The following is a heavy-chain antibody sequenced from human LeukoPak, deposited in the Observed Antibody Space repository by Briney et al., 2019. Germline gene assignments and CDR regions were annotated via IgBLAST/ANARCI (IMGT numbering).Heavy chain of an antibody. D-gene: IGHD3-22*01. CDR3: ARERQIYYDSSGYYVGDNWFDP. CDR2: ISAYNGNT. V-gene: IGHV1-18*01. CDR1: GYTFTSYG. J-gene: IGHJ5*02. Sequence: ASVKVSCKASGYTFTSYGISWVRQAPGQGLEWMGWISAYNGNTNYAQKLQGRVTMTTDTSTSTAYMELRSLRSDDTAVYYCARERQIYYDSSGYYVGDNWFDPWGQGTLVTVSS.